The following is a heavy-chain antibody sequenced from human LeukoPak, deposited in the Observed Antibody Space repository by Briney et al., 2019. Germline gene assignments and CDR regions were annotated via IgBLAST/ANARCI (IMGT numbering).Heavy chain of an antibody. CDR3: AREKGAAALIVAFDI. J-gene: IGHJ3*02. CDR1: GGTFSSYT. CDR2: IIPILGIA. V-gene: IGHV1-69*04. Sequence: ASVKVSCKASGGTFSSYTISWLRQAPGQGLEWMGRIIPILGIANYAQKFQGRVTITADKSTSTAYMELSSLRSEDTAVYYCAREKGAAALIVAFDIWGQGTMVTVSS. D-gene: IGHD6-13*01.